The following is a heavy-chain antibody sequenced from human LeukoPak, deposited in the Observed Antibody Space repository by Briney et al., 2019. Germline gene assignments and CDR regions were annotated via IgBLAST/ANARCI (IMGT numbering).Heavy chain of an antibody. Sequence: GSSVKVSCKASGGSFSGYAISWVRQAPGQGLEWMGGIIPIFGTANYAQKFQGRVTITADKSTSTAYMELSSLRSEDTAVYYCARGNYDYVWGSYYHAFDIWGQGTMVTVSS. CDR1: GGSFSGYA. CDR2: IIPIFGTA. D-gene: IGHD3-16*01. CDR3: ARGNYDYVWGSYYHAFDI. J-gene: IGHJ3*02. V-gene: IGHV1-69*06.